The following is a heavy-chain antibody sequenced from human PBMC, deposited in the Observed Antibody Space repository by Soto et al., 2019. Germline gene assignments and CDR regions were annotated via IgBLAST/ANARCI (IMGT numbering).Heavy chain of an antibody. V-gene: IGHV6-1*01. Sequence: SQTLSLTCAISGDSVSSNSAAWNWIRQSPSRGLVWLGRTYYRSRWYNDYAESVKSRMTINPDTSKNQFSLQLNSVTPEDTAVYYCARVRFSQTTYYFYHMDVWAEGTTVTVSS. D-gene: IGHD3-3*01. CDR2: TYYRSRWYN. J-gene: IGHJ6*03. CDR3: ARVRFSQTTYYFYHMDV. CDR1: GDSVSSNSAA.